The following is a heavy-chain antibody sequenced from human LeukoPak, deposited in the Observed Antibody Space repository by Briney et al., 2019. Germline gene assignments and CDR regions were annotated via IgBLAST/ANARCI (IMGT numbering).Heavy chain of an antibody. CDR1: GFTFSSYG. Sequence: PGRSLRLSCAASGFTFSSYGMHWVRQAPGKGLEWVSAIDPSSTYIYYADSVKGRFTISRDNAENSLYLQMNSLRAEDTAVYYCAPKDGSGSDPLTNMDVWGQGTTVTVSS. J-gene: IGHJ6*02. V-gene: IGHV3-21*01. CDR3: APKDGSGSDPLTNMDV. D-gene: IGHD3-10*01. CDR2: IDPSSTYI.